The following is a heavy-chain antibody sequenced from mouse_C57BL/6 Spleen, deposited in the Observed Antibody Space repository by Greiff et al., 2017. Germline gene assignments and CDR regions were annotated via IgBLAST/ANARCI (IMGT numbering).Heavy chain of an antibody. CDR2: FYPGSGST. Sequence: QVQLQQPGAELVKPGASVKMSCKASGYTFTSYWITLVKQRPGQGLEWIGDFYPGSGSTNYNEKFKSKATLTVDTSSSTAYMQLSSLTSEDSAVYYCARGENDFDYWGQGTTLTVSS. V-gene: IGHV1-55*01. CDR3: ARGENDFDY. CDR1: GYTFTSYW. J-gene: IGHJ2*01.